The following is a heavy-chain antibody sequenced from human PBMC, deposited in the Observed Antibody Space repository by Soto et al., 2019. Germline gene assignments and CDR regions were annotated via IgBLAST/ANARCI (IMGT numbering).Heavy chain of an antibody. CDR2: ISHIGNT. CDR3: ASRTYAMDV. CDR1: GCSISSSNL. Sequence: QVQLQESGPGVVKPSGTLSLTCAVSGCSISSSNLRSWVRQPPGKGAEWIWEISHIGNTYSNPSRTRRAALDVDKPKSQFSLNLNSVTAAETAVYYCASRTYAMDVWAQGTTVTVSS. V-gene: IGHV4-4*02. J-gene: IGHJ6*02.